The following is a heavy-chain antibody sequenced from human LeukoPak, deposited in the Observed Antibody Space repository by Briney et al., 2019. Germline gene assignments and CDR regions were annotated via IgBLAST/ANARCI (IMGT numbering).Heavy chain of an antibody. V-gene: IGHV3-30*02. J-gene: IGHJ3*02. Sequence: PGGSLRLSCAASGFIFSSYGMHWVRQAPGKGPEWVAFIRYDGTNKYYRDSVKGRFTISRDNSKNTMYLQMHSLTVEDTAVYYCAKVSVMADASDIWGQGTMVIVSS. D-gene: IGHD5-24*01. CDR2: IRYDGTNK. CDR3: AKVSVMADASDI. CDR1: GFIFSSYG.